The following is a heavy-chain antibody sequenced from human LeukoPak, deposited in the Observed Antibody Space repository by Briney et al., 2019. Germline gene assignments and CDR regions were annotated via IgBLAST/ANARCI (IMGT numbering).Heavy chain of an antibody. D-gene: IGHD4-17*01. J-gene: IGHJ4*02. CDR1: GGTFNSYT. CDR2: IIPILGTA. V-gene: IGHV1-69*13. Sequence: SVKVSCKTSGGTFNSYTVSWVRQDPGQGLEWMGGIIPILGTAKYAQNFQGRVTVTEDESTRTAYMELSSLRSEDTAVYYCARDDYGDYGRLGCWGQGTLVTVSS. CDR3: ARDDYGDYGRLGC.